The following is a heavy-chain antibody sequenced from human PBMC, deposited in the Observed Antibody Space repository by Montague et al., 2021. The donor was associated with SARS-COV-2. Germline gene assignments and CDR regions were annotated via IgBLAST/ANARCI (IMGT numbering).Heavy chain of an antibody. CDR3: VGELLLIYGMDV. CDR2: IPYDGSNK. J-gene: IGHJ6*02. V-gene: IGHV3-30*04. Sequence: SLRLSCAASGFTFSSYAMHWVRQAPGKGLEWVAVIPYDGSNKYYADSVKGRFTISRDNSKNTLYLQMNSLRAEDTAVYYCVGELLLIYGMDVWGQGTTVTVSS. D-gene: IGHD3-10*01. CDR1: GFTFSSYA.